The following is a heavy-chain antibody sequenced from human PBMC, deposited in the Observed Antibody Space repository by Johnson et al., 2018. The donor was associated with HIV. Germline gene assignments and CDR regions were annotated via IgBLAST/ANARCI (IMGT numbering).Heavy chain of an antibody. V-gene: IGHV3-7*03. J-gene: IGHJ3*02. CDR2: VKQGGSEK. CDR3: ATLNGHAFDI. Sequence: VQLVESGGGLIQPGGSLRLSCAASGFTVSSNYMSWVRQAPGKGLEWVANVKQGGSEKYSVDSVKGRFIISRDNANNSLYLQMNSLRAEDTAVYYCATLNGHAFDIWGQGTMVTVSS. CDR1: GFTVSSNY.